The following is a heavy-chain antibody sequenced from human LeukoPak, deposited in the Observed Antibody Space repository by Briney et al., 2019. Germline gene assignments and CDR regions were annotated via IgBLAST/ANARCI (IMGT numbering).Heavy chain of an antibody. J-gene: IGHJ5*02. V-gene: IGHV1-8*03. CDR2: MNPNSGNT. Sequence: ASVKVSCKASGYTFTSYDINWVRQATGQGLEWMGWMNPNSGNTGYAQKFQGRVTITRNTSISTAYMELSSLRSEDTAVYYCARDGTLSSGWNIDWFDPWGQGTLVTVSS. CDR1: GYTFTSYD. D-gene: IGHD6-19*01. CDR3: ARDGTLSSGWNIDWFDP.